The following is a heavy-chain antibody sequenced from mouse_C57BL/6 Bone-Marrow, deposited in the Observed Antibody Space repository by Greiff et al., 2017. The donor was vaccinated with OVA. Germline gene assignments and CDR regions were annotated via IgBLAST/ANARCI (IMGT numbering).Heavy chain of an antibody. V-gene: IGHV5-17*01. CDR2: ISSGSSTI. CDR3: ARGNDEYDEDY. CDR1: GFTFSDYG. J-gene: IGHJ2*01. D-gene: IGHD2-4*01. Sequence: EVKLMESGGGLVKPGGSLKLSCAASGFTFSDYGMHWVRQAPETGLEWVAYISSGSSTIYYAATVTGRFPISRDNATNPLFLQMTSLRSEETAMYYCARGNDEYDEDYGGKGTTLTHSP.